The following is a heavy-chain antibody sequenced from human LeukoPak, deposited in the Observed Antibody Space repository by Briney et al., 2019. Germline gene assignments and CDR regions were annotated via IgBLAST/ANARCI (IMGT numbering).Heavy chain of an antibody. CDR3: AAESSGSYYDPDAFDI. CDR2: IVVGSGNT. D-gene: IGHD1-26*01. V-gene: IGHV1-58*02. Sequence: ASVKVSCKASGFTFTSSAMQWVRQARGQRLEWIGWIVVGSGNTNYAQKFQERVTITRDMSTSTAYMELSSLRSEDTAVYYCAAESSGSYYDPDAFDIWGQGTMVTVSS. CDR1: GFTFTSSA. J-gene: IGHJ3*02.